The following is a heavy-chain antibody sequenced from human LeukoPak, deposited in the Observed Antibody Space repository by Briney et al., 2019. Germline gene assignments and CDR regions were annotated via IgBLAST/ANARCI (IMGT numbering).Heavy chain of an antibody. CDR2: IYYSGST. CDR1: GGSISSYY. Sequence: SSETLSLTCTVSGGSISSYYWSWIRQPPGKGLEWIGYIYYSGSTNYNPSLKSRVTISLDTSKNQFSLKLSSVTAADTAVYYCARAAHYDFWSGYSNHYFDYWGQGTLVTVSS. V-gene: IGHV4-59*01. CDR3: ARAAHYDFWSGYSNHYFDY. D-gene: IGHD3-3*01. J-gene: IGHJ4*02.